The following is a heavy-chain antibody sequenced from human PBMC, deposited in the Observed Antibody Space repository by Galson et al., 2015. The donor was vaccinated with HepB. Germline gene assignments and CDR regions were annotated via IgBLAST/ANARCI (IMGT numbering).Heavy chain of an antibody. J-gene: IGHJ4*02. CDR2: ISYDGNNK. CDR1: GFTFSSYA. D-gene: IGHD3-10*01. Sequence: SLRLSCAASGFTFSSYAMHWVRQAPGKGLEWVTFISYDGNNKYYADSVKGRFTISRDNSKNTLYLQMNSLRTEDTAVYYCARDLGTGSYYFPSWGQGTLVTVSA. V-gene: IGHV3-30-3*01. CDR3: ARDLGTGSYYFPS.